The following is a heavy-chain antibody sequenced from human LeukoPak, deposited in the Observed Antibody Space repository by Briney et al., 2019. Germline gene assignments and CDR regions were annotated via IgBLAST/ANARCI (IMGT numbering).Heavy chain of an antibody. CDR1: GFIFSSYW. CDR2: INSDGSST. CDR3: ARRVVVPAAPYYFDY. Sequence: GGSLRLSCAASGFIFSSYWMHWVRQAPGKGLVWVSRINSDGSSTSYADSVKGRFTISRDNAKNTLYLQMNSLRAEDTAVYYCARRVVVPAAPYYFDYWGQGTLVTVS. V-gene: IGHV3-74*01. J-gene: IGHJ4*02. D-gene: IGHD2-2*01.